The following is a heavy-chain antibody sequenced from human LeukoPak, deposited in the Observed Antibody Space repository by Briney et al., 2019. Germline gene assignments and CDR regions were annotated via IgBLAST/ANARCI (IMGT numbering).Heavy chain of an antibody. CDR2: ISSSSSYI. V-gene: IGHV3-21*01. J-gene: IGHJ4*02. Sequence: GGSLRLSCAASGFTFSSYSMNWVRQAPGKGLEWVSSISSSSSYIYYADSVKGRFTISRDNAKNSLYLQMNSLRAGDTAVYYCARDSSGYYDILTGYNSAYYFDYWGQGTLVTVSS. CDR3: ARDSSGYYDILTGYNSAYYFDY. CDR1: GFTFSSYS. D-gene: IGHD3-9*01.